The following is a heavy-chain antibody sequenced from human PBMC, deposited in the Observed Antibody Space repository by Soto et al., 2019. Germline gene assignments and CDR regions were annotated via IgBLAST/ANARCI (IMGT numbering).Heavy chain of an antibody. J-gene: IGHJ4*02. V-gene: IGHV3-53*01. CDR3: AKYCSTTTCRSFDY. D-gene: IGHD2-2*01. CDR2: IYSDGST. Sequence: GWSLRLACASSGFTVISDYMGWVRQAPRKGLEWVSLIYSDGSTYYVDSVKGRFTVSRDNSKNTLFLQMNSLRADDTAVYYCAKYCSTTTCRSFDYWGQGTQVTVSS. CDR1: GFTVISDY.